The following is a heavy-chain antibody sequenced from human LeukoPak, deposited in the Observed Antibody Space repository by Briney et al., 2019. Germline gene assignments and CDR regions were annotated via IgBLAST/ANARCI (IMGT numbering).Heavy chain of an antibody. CDR1: GGTFSSYA. Sequence: GASVKVSCKASGGTFSSYAISWVRQAPGQGLEWMGWIIPIFGTANYAQKFQGRVTITADESTSTAYMELSSLRSEDTAVYYCARASPYGDYVEDYWGQGTLVTVSS. D-gene: IGHD4-17*01. V-gene: IGHV1-69*13. CDR2: IIPIFGTA. CDR3: ARASPYGDYVEDY. J-gene: IGHJ4*02.